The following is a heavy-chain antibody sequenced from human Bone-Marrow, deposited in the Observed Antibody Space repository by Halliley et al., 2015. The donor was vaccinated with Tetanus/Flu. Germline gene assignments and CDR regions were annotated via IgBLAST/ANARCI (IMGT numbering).Heavy chain of an antibody. D-gene: IGHD1-26*01. CDR3: TTSNLVVELGAFDI. CDR2: IRGQTYGGAA. V-gene: IGHV3-49*04. J-gene: IGHJ3*02. CDR1: GFTFREYT. Sequence: SLRLSCAASGFTFREYTMTWVRQAPGKGLEWVGFIRGQTYGGAADYGASVKGRFTISRDDSKNIAYLQMDSLKSEDTAVYYCTTSNLVVELGAFDIWGRGTVVTVSS.